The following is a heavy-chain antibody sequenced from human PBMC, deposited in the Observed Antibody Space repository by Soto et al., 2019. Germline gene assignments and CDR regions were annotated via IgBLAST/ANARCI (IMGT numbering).Heavy chain of an antibody. CDR3: AYYRDQGGYLVTDYHHGMDV. CDR1: GGTFSSYA. D-gene: IGHD3-16*02. Sequence: ASVKVSCKASGGTFSSYAIGWVRQAPGQGLEWMGGIIPIFGTANYAQKFQGRVTITADESTSTAYMELSSLRSEGTAGYYCAYYRDQGGYLVTDYHHGMDVWGKGTTVTVSS. V-gene: IGHV1-69*13. CDR2: IIPIFGTA. J-gene: IGHJ6*04.